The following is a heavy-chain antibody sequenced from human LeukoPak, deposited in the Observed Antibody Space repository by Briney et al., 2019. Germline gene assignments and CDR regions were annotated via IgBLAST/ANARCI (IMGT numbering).Heavy chain of an antibody. J-gene: IGHJ6*03. V-gene: IGHV3-15*01. CDR2: IKSKTDGGTT. CDR3: TARAYYYYYYMDV. CDR1: GFTFSNAW. Sequence: PGGSLRLSCAASGFTFSNAWMSWVRQAPGKGLEWVGRIKSKTDGGTTDYAAPVKGRFTISRDDSKNTLYLQMNSLKTEDTAVYYCTARAYYYYYYMDVWGKGTTVTVSS.